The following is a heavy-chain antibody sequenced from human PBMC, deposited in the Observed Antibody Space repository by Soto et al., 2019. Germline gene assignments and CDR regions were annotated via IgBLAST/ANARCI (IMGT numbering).Heavy chain of an antibody. D-gene: IGHD6-19*01. CDR1: GGTFSSYA. V-gene: IGHV1-69*13. J-gene: IGHJ5*02. CDR2: IIPIFGTA. CDR3: ARSYSSGWYWFDP. Sequence: AASVKVSCKASGGTFSSYAISWVRQAPGQGLEWMGGIIPIFGTANYAQKFQGRVTITADESTSTAYMELSSLRSEDTAVYYCARSYSSGWYWFDPWGQGTLVTVSS.